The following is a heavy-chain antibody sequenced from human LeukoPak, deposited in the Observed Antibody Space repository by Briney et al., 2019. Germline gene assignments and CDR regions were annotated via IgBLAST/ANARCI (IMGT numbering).Heavy chain of an antibody. J-gene: IGHJ4*02. Sequence: GASVKVSCKASGGTFSSYAISWVRQAPGQGLEWMGGIIPIFGTANYAQKFQGRVTITTDESTSTAYMELSSLRSEDTAVYYCASSPSSYGDYAFDYWGQGTLVTVSS. V-gene: IGHV1-69*05. CDR2: IIPIFGTA. CDR1: GGTFSSYA. D-gene: IGHD4-17*01. CDR3: ASSPSSYGDYAFDY.